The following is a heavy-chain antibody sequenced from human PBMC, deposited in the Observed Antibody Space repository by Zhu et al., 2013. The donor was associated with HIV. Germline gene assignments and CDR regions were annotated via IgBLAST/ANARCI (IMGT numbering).Heavy chain of an antibody. CDR3: ARGRGKIAVLKGSDFDY. V-gene: IGHV4-34*01. D-gene: IGHD3-3*02. J-gene: IGHJ4*02. Sequence: QVQLQQWGAGLLKPSETLSLTCAVYGGSFSGYYWSWIRQPPGKGLEWIGEINHSGSTNYNPSLKSRVTISVDTSKNQFSLKLSSVTAADTAVYYCARGRGKIAVLKGSDFDYWGQGTLVTVSS. CDR2: INHSGST. CDR1: GGSFSGYY.